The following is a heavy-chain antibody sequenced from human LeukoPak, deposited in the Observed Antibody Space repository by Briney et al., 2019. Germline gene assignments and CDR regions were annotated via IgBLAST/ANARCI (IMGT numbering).Heavy chain of an antibody. J-gene: IGHJ3*02. CDR2: IDYSGSS. D-gene: IGHD3-9*01. V-gene: IGHV4-59*01. CDR3: ARDHSVADWAAVI. CDR1: HGSISSYS. Sequence: PAETLSLTCSLSHGSISSYSWTWIRQPPGKGLEWIGFIDYSGSSNYNPSLKSRVTISADPSKNQFSLNLTSVTAADTAVYFCARDHSVADWAAVIWGRGTMVTVSS.